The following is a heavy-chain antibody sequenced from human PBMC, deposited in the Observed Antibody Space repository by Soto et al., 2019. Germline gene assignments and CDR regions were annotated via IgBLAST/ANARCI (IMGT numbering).Heavy chain of an antibody. CDR3: ARASTNIVQFAY. CDR2: IYYSGST. CDR1: GGSINSDF. V-gene: IGHV4-59*01. J-gene: IGHJ4*02. Sequence: PSETLSLTCTLSGGSINSDFWNWIRQSTGKGLEWIGHIYYSGSTSYSPSIKSRVSISVDTSRTQFSLQVHSVTAADPAVYYCARASTNIVQFAYWGQGTLVTVSS. D-gene: IGHD2-15*01.